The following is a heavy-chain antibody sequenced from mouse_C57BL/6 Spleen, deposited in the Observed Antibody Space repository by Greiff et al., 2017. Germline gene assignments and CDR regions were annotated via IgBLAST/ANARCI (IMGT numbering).Heavy chain of an antibody. Sequence: QVQLQESGPELVKPGASVKISCKASGYAFSSSWMNWVKQRPGKGLEWIGRIYPGDGDTNYNRKFKGKATLTADKTSRTAYMRRSSLTSEDYAVYFCARWGTPAWFAYWGQGTLVTVSA. CDR2: IYPGDGDT. V-gene: IGHV1-82*01. D-gene: IGHD3-3*01. CDR1: GYAFSSSW. J-gene: IGHJ3*01. CDR3: ARWGTPAWFAY.